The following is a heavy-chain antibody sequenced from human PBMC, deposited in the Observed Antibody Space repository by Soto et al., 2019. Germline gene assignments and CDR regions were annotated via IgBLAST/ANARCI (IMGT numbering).Heavy chain of an antibody. D-gene: IGHD2-2*01. CDR1: GFTLSGYW. V-gene: IGHV3-74*01. J-gene: IGHJ4*02. Sequence: GGSLRLSCAASGFTLSGYWMHWVRQAPGKGLVWVSRINSDGSSTSYADSVKGRFTISRDNAKNTLYLQMNSLRAEDTAVYYCTSGPPMYCSSSSCYASPFDYWGQGTLVTVSS. CDR2: INSDGSST. CDR3: TSGPPMYCSSSSCYASPFDY.